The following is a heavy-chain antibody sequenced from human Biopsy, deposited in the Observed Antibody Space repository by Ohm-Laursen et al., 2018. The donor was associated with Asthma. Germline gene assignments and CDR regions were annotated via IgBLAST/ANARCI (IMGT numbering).Heavy chain of an antibody. Sequence: GSLRLSCAASGFAVSRDHMFWVRQAPGKGLEWVSVIYSGGTSHTEDSVRGRFTISRDYSKNTLYLQMHSLRAEDTAVYYCARGDSSNWSHYYFDYWGQGTLVTVSS. CDR2: IYSGGTS. J-gene: IGHJ4*02. D-gene: IGHD3-22*01. CDR3: ARGDSSNWSHYYFDY. CDR1: GFAVSRDH. V-gene: IGHV3-66*01.